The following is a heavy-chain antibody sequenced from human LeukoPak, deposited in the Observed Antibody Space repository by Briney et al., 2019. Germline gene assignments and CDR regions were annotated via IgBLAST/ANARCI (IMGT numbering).Heavy chain of an antibody. CDR1: GGSISSGGYY. CDR2: IYYSGST. CDR3: ARAGYSSGWETGYFDY. D-gene: IGHD6-19*01. V-gene: IGHV4-31*03. J-gene: IGHJ4*02. Sequence: PQTLSLTCTVSGGSISSGGYYWSWIRQHPGKGLEWIGYIYYSGSTYYNPSLKSRVTISVDTSKNQFSLKLSSVTAADTAVYYCARAGYSSGWETGYFDYWGQGTLVTVSS.